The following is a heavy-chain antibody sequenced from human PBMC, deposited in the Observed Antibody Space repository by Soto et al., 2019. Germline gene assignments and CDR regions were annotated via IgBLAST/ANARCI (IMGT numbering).Heavy chain of an antibody. CDR1: GGSISSYY. CDR2: IYYSGST. V-gene: IGHV4-59*08. D-gene: IGHD5-12*01. CDR3: ARLLGSGYDYGAFDI. Sequence: SETLSLTCTVSGGSISSYYWSWIRQPPGKGLEWIGYIYYSGSTNYNPSLKSRVTISVDTSKNQFSLKLSSVTAADTAVYYCARLLGSGYDYGAFDIWGQGTMVTVS. J-gene: IGHJ3*02.